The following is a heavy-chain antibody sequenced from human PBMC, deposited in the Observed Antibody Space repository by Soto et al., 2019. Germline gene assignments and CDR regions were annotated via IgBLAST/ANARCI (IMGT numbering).Heavy chain of an antibody. Sequence: GGSLRLSCAASGFTFSSYWMHWVRQAPGKGLVWVSRINGDGSYTGYADSVKGRFTISRDNAKNTLYLQMNILGVEDTAVYFCARSLSTSPDYWGQGT. CDR2: INGDGSYT. D-gene: IGHD2-2*01. J-gene: IGHJ4*02. V-gene: IGHV3-74*01. CDR1: GFTFSSYW. CDR3: ARSLSTSPDY.